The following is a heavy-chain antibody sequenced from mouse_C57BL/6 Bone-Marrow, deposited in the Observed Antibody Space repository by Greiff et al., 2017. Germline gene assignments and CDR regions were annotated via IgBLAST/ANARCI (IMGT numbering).Heavy chain of an antibody. Sequence: QVQLQQPGAELVMPGASVKLSCKASGYTFTSYWMHWVKQRPGQGLEWIGDIDPTDSDTNYNQKFKGKSTLTVDKSSSTAYMQLSSLTSEDSAVXYCERGMFDYWGQGTTLTVSA. J-gene: IGHJ2*01. V-gene: IGHV1-69*01. CDR1: GYTFTSYW. CDR2: IDPTDSDT. CDR3: ERGMFDY.